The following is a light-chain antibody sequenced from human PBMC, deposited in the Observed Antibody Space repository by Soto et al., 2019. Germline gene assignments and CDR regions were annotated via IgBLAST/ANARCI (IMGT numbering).Light chain of an antibody. V-gene: IGLV2-23*01. CDR3: CSYASSSNSVV. Sequence: QSVLTQPASVSGSPGQSITISCTGTSSDVGTYNLVSWYQQHPGKAPKLMIYEGSKRPSGVSNRFSGSKSGNTASLTISVLQAEDEADYYCCSYASSSNSVVFGGGTKVTVL. CDR1: SSDVGTYNL. J-gene: IGLJ2*01. CDR2: EGS.